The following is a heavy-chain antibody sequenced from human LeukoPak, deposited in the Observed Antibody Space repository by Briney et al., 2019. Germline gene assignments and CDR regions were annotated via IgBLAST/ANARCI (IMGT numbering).Heavy chain of an antibody. D-gene: IGHD3-9*01. CDR3: ARNDWSYRYDGAFDI. J-gene: IGHJ3*02. CDR2: ISSSSSYI. Sequence: PGRSLRLSCAASGFTFSSYSMNWVRQAPGKGLEWVSSISSSSSYIYYADSVKGRFTISRDNAKNSLYLHMNSLRAEDTAVYYCARNDWSYRYDGAFDIWGQGTMVTVSS. V-gene: IGHV3-21*01. CDR1: GFTFSSYS.